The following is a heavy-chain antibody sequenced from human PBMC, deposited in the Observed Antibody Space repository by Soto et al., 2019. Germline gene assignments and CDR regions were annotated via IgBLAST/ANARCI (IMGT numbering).Heavy chain of an antibody. CDR2: ISYDGSNK. Sequence: QVQLVESGGGVVQPGRSLRLSCAASGFTFSSYAMHWVRQAPGKGLEWVAVISYDGSNKYYADSVEGRFTISRDNSKNTLYLQMNSLRAEDTAVYYCAREDSSGWYRISGYWGQGTLVTVSS. V-gene: IGHV3-30-3*01. CDR3: AREDSSGWYRISGY. CDR1: GFTFSSYA. D-gene: IGHD6-19*01. J-gene: IGHJ4*02.